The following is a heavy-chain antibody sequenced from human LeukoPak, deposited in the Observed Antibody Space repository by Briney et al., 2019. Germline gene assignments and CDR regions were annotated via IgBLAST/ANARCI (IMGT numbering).Heavy chain of an antibody. CDR2: ISSSGSTI. D-gene: IGHD3-10*02. J-gene: IGHJ6*04. V-gene: IGHV3-48*03. CDR1: GFTFSSYE. CDR3: AELGITMIGGV. Sequence: PGGSLRLSCAASGFTFSSYEMNWVRQAPGKGLEWVSYISSSGSTIYYADSVKGRFTISRDNAKNSLYLQMNSLGAEDTAVYHCAELGITMIGGVWGKGTTVTISS.